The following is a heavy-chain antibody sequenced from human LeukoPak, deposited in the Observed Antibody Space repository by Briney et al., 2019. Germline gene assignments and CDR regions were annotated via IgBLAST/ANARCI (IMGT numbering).Heavy chain of an antibody. J-gene: IGHJ6*02. CDR1: GYTFTGYY. CDR2: INPNSGGT. CDR3: ARRSSLWGATAYYYYGMDV. Sequence: ASVKVSCKASGYTFTGYYMHWVRQAPGQGLEWMGWINPNSGGTNYAQKFQGRVTMTRNTSISTAYMELSSLRSEDTAVYYCARRSSLWGATAYYYYGMDVCGQGTTVTVSS. V-gene: IGHV1-2*02. D-gene: IGHD7-27*01.